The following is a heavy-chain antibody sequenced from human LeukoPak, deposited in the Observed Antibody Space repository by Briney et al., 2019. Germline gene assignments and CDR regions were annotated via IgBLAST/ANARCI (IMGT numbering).Heavy chain of an antibody. D-gene: IGHD2-2*01. CDR3: TRPGCSSTSCALTYGMDV. CDR1: GFTFSGSA. Sequence: GGSLRLSCAASGFTFSGSAMHWVRQASGKGLEWVGRIRSKANSYATAYGASVKGRFTISRDDSKNTAYLQMNSLKTEDTAVYYCTRPGCSSTSCALTYGMDVWGQGTTVTVSS. J-gene: IGHJ6*02. V-gene: IGHV3-73*01. CDR2: IRSKANSYAT.